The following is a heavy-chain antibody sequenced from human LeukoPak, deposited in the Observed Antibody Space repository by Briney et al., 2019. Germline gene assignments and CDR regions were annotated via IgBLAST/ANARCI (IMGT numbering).Heavy chain of an antibody. V-gene: IGHV3-48*01. CDR3: TYGDTEGVLYYYGMDV. J-gene: IGHJ6*02. Sequence: GGSLRLSCAASGFTFSSYSMNWVRQAPGKGLEWVSYISSSTYTIYYADSVKGRFTISRDNSKNTLYLQMNSLRAEDTAVYYCTYGDTEGVLYYYGMDVWGQGTTVTVSS. CDR1: GFTFSSYS. CDR2: ISSSTYTI. D-gene: IGHD4-17*01.